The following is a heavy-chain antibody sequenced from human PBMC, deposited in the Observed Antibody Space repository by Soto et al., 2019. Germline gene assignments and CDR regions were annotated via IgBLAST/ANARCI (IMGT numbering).Heavy chain of an antibody. Sequence: QVQLVQSGAEVKKPGSSVKVSCKASGGTFSSYAISWVRQAPGQGLEWMGGIIPIFGTANYAQKFQGRVTITADKSTSTAYMELSSLRSEDTAVYYCARRGLNSSSSPYNWFDPWGQGTLVTVSS. D-gene: IGHD6-6*01. J-gene: IGHJ5*02. CDR2: IIPIFGTA. CDR3: ARRGLNSSSSPYNWFDP. V-gene: IGHV1-69*06. CDR1: GGTFSSYA.